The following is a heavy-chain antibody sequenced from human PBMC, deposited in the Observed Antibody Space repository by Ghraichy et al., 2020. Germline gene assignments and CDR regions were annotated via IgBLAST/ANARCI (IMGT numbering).Heavy chain of an antibody. Sequence: GGSLRLSCVDSKFTFNTYGMHWVRQGPGKGLEWVAGTSYDGGYKAYADSVKDRFTISRDNAKNTLYLQMNALTTEDTALYFCAREDIGLQSGFDYWGLGTLVTVSS. D-gene: IGHD5-12*01. CDR1: KFTFNTYG. J-gene: IGHJ4*02. V-gene: IGHV3-30*03. CDR2: TSYDGGYK. CDR3: AREDIGLQSGFDY.